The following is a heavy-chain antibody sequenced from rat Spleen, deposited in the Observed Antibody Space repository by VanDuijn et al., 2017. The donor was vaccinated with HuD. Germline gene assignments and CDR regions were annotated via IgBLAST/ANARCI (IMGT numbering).Heavy chain of an antibody. CDR3: TRAGFLRDWYFDF. D-gene: IGHD2-2*01. CDR1: GFTFSNYG. CDR2: ISYDGSST. V-gene: IGHV5-29*01. J-gene: IGHJ2*01. Sequence: EVQLVESGGGLVQPGRSLKLSCAASGFTFSNYGMAWVRQAPTKGLEWVATISYDGSSTYYRDSVKGRFTISRDNAKSTLYLQMDSLRSEDTASYYCTRAGFLRDWYFDFWGQGVMVTVSS.